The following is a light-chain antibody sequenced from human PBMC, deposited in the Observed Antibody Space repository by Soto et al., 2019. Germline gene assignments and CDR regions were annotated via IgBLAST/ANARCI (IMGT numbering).Light chain of an antibody. J-gene: IGKJ2*01. CDR3: QQYGSSRGYT. CDR2: GAS. CDR1: QSVSSSY. Sequence: EIVLTQSPHTLSLSPGERATLSCRASQSVSSSYLAWYQQKPGQAPRLLIYGASSRATGIPDRFSGSGSGTDFTLTISRLEPEDFAVYYCQQYGSSRGYTFGQGTKLEIK. V-gene: IGKV3-20*01.